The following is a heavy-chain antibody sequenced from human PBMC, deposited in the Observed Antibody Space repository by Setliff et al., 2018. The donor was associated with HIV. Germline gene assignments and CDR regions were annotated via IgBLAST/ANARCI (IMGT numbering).Heavy chain of an antibody. Sequence: ASVKVSCKTSGYTFSLYSIAWVRQAPGQGLEWMGWISGHNGGTDYDQKLQGRVTMTIDPSTNTAYVELRSLTSDDTAVYWCASGKGVGGVIITGGLDVWGKGTTVTVSS. CDR3: ASGKGVGGVIITGGLDV. CDR2: ISGHNGGT. D-gene: IGHD3-10*01. V-gene: IGHV1-18*01. CDR1: GYTFSLYS. J-gene: IGHJ6*04.